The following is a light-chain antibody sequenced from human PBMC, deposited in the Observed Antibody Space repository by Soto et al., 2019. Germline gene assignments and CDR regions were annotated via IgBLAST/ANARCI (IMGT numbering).Light chain of an antibody. CDR1: QSVSSY. V-gene: IGKV3-11*01. Sequence: IVLTQSPATLSFSPGERATLSCRASQSVSSYLAWYQQKPGQAPRLLIYDASNRATGIPARFSGSGSGTDFTLTISSLEPEDFAVYYCQQRSKWPGTFGQGIKVEIX. CDR2: DAS. J-gene: IGKJ1*01. CDR3: QQRSKWPGT.